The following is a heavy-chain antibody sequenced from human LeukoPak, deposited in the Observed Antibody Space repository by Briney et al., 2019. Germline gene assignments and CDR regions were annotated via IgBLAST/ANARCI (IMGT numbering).Heavy chain of an antibody. CDR1: GFTVSSNY. CDR2: IYSGGST. J-gene: IGHJ4*02. D-gene: IGHD5-24*01. CDR3: ARDYGDGYNYATY. V-gene: IGHV3-66*01. Sequence: PGGSLRLSCAASGFTVSSNYMSWVRQAPGKGLEWVSVIYSGGSTYYADSVKGRFTISRDNSKNTLYLQMNSLRAEDTAVYYCARDYGDGYNYATYWGQGTLVTVSS.